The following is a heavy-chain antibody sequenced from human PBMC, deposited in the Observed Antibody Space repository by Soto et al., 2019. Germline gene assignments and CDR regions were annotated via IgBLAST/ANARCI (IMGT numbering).Heavy chain of an antibody. CDR3: ARGQGYCSSTSCNYYYYGMDV. CDR2: IYHSGST. V-gene: IGHV4-30-2*01. Sequence: SETLSLTCAVSGGSISSGGYSWSWIRQPPGKGLEWIGYIYHSGSTYYNPSLKSRVTISVDRSKNQFSLKLSSVTAADTAVYYCARGQGYCSSTSCNYYYYGMDVWGQGTTVTVSS. J-gene: IGHJ6*02. D-gene: IGHD2-2*01. CDR1: GGSISSGGYS.